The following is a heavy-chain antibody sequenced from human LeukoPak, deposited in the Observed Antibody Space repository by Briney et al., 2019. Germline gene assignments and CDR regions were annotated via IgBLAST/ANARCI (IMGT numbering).Heavy chain of an antibody. CDR1: GFTFSDYY. Sequence: PGGSLRLSCAASGFTFSDYYMSWIRQAPGKGLEWVSYISSSGSTIYYADSVKGRFTISRDNAKNSLYLQMNSLRAEDTAVYYCARCGFAYQRQSTWCDHWGQGTLVTVSS. CDR2: ISSSGSTI. V-gene: IGHV3-11*01. D-gene: IGHD2-2*01. J-gene: IGHJ5*02. CDR3: ARCGFAYQRQSTWCDH.